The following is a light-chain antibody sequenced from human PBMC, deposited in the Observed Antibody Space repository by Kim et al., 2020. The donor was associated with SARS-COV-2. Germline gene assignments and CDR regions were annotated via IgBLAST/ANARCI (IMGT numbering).Light chain of an antibody. CDR2: GNR. CDR1: NSNIGANYD. Sequence: HRVTISCTGSNSNIGANYDVHWYQQRPGTAPKLLIFGNRNRPSGVPDRFSGSKSGSSASLDISGLRAEDEADYYCQSYDSSLSSSVFGGGTQLTVL. CDR3: QSYDSSLSSSV. J-gene: IGLJ2*01. V-gene: IGLV1-40*01.